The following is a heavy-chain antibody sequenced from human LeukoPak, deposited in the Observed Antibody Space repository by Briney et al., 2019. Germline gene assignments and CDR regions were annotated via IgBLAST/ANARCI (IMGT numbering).Heavy chain of an antibody. CDR1: GFTFSSYS. D-gene: IGHD5-12*01. CDR3: ARDVRGYSGYDTLGY. J-gene: IGHJ4*02. CDR2: FSSSSSYI. Sequence: GGSLRLSFAASGFTFSSYSMNWVRQAPGKGLEWVSSFSSSSSYIYYADSVKGRFTISRDNAKNSLYLQMNSLRAEDTGVYYCARDVRGYSGYDTLGYWGQGTLVTVSS. V-gene: IGHV3-21*01.